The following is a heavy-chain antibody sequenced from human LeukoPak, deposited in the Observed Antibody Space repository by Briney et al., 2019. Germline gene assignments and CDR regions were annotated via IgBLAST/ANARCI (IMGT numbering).Heavy chain of an antibody. V-gene: IGHV4-39*07. Sequence: SETLSLTCTVSGGSISSSSYYWGWIRQPPGKGLEWIGSIYYSGSTYYNPSLKSRVTISVDTSKNQFSLKLSSVTAADTAVYYCARVYYYDSSGYYEKYYFDYWGQGTLVTVSS. CDR1: GGSISSSSYY. J-gene: IGHJ4*02. D-gene: IGHD3-22*01. CDR2: IYYSGST. CDR3: ARVYYYDSSGYYEKYYFDY.